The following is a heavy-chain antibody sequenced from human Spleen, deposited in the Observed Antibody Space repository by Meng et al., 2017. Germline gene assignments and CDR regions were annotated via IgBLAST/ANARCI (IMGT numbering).Heavy chain of an antibody. CDR2: IYPGDTT. V-gene: IGHV3-53*01. Sequence: GESLKISCAGSGFTVGSNYMSWVRQAPGKGLEWVSIIYPGDTTYYADSVKGRFTISRDNAKNTLYLQMNSLRAEDTAVYYCTNDRLNHWGQGTLVTVSS. CDR3: TNDRLNH. J-gene: IGHJ1*01. D-gene: IGHD1-1*01. CDR1: GFTVGSNY.